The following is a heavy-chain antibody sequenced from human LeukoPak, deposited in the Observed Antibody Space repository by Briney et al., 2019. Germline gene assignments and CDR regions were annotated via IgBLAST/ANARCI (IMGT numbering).Heavy chain of an antibody. J-gene: IGHJ4*02. V-gene: IGHV4-59*01. CDR3: ARVAPEAASLDY. Sequence: SETLSLTCTVSGGSISSYYWSWIRQPPGKGLEWIGYIYYSGSANYNPSLKSRVTISVDTSKNQFSLKLSSVTAADTAVYYCARVAPEAASLDYWGQGTLVTVSS. D-gene: IGHD6-13*01. CDR1: GGSISSYY. CDR2: IYYSGSA.